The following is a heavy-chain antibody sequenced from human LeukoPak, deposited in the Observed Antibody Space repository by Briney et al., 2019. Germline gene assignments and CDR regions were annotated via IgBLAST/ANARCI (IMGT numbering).Heavy chain of an antibody. V-gene: IGHV1-2*02. D-gene: IGHD5-18*01. CDR2: INPNSSGT. J-gene: IGHJ4*02. Sequence: ASVKVSCKASGCTFTGYYMHWVRQAPGQGLEWMGWINPNSSGTNYAQKFQGRVTMTRDTSISTAYMELSRLRSDDTAVYYCARVRQLWFPTNVNFDYWGQGTLVTVSS. CDR3: ARVRQLWFPTNVNFDY. CDR1: GCTFTGYY.